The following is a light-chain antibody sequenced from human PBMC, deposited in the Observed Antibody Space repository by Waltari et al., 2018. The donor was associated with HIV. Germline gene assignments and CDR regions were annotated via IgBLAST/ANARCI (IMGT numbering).Light chain of an antibody. Sequence: DIQVAQSPSSLSASEGDKVTITCRASESINTYLNWYQQKPGKPPNLLLSAASSLQSGVPSRFRGSGSGTYFTLTITNVQAEDFATYYCQQSYGMPYTFGQGTNLEI. V-gene: IGKV1-39*01. CDR2: AAS. CDR1: ESINTY. J-gene: IGKJ2*01. CDR3: QQSYGMPYT.